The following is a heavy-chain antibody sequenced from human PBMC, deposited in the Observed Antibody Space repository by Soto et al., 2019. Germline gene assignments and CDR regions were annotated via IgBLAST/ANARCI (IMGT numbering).Heavy chain of an antibody. Sequence: ASVKVSCKVSGYTLTDLSIYWVRQAPGEGLEWMGGFAPEDGKTSFAQKIQGRITMTEDTSTDTAYMELSSLRSGDTAVYYCATRIMITFGGVIDYWGQGTLVTVSS. V-gene: IGHV1-24*01. D-gene: IGHD3-16*01. CDR3: ATRIMITFGGVIDY. CDR2: FAPEDGKT. J-gene: IGHJ4*02. CDR1: GYTLTDLS.